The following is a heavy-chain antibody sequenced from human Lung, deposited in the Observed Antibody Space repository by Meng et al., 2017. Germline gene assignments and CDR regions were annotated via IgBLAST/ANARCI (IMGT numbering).Heavy chain of an antibody. V-gene: IGHV3-23*04. CDR3: AKKGWLYWGSGDDY. D-gene: IGHD7-27*01. J-gene: IGHJ4*02. CDR2: ISGSGSSP. Sequence: VRRVESGGGLVQPVGSLRLSCAASGFTFSRYAMSWVRQAPGKGLEWVSAISGSGSSPYYADSAKGRFTISRDNSKNTLYLQMNSLRAEDTAVYYCAKKGWLYWGSGDDYWGQGTLVTSPQ. CDR1: GFTFSRYA.